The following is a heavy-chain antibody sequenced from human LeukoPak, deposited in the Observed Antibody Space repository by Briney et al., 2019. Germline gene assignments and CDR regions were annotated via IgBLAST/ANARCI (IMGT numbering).Heavy chain of an antibody. CDR1: GGSISSYY. V-gene: IGHV4-59*01. CDR2: IYNSGST. J-gene: IGHJ3*02. D-gene: IGHD3-22*01. CDR3: ACLTTADAFDI. Sequence: SETLSLTCTVSGGSISSYYWSWIRQPPGKGLEWIGYIYNSGSTNYNPSLKSPVTISVDTSKNQFSLKLSSVTAAVTAVYYCACLTTADAFDIWGQGTMVTVSS.